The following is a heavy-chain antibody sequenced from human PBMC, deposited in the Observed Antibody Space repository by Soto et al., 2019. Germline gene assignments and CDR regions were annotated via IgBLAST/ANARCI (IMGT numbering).Heavy chain of an antibody. D-gene: IGHD3-22*01. CDR2: IIPILGIA. CDR3: HYYYDSGDAFDI. CDR1: GGTFSSYT. Sequence: QVQLVQSGAEVKKPGSSVKVSCKASGGTFSSYTISWVRQAPGQGLEWMGRIIPILGIANYAQKFQGRVXIXAXXSTSTAYMELSSLRSEDTAVYYCHYYYDSGDAFDIWGQGTMVTVSS. J-gene: IGHJ3*02. V-gene: IGHV1-69*02.